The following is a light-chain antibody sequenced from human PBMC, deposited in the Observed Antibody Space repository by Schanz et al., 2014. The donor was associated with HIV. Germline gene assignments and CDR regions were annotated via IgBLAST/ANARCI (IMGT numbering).Light chain of an antibody. CDR3: QQYNNWPLFT. V-gene: IGKV3D-15*01. J-gene: IGKJ3*01. CDR2: GAS. Sequence: IVLTQSPGTLSLSPGERATLSCRTSQSVSSTYLAWYQQKPGQAPRLLTYGASSRATGIPDRFSGSGSGTEFTLTTNSLQSEDSAVYYCQQYNNWPLFTFGPGTTVDVK. CDR1: QSVSSTY.